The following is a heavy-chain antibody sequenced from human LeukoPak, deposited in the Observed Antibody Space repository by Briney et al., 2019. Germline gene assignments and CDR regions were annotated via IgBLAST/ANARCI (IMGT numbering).Heavy chain of an antibody. CDR3: TGNYYGSGSYADFDY. CDR2: IRSTANGYAT. Sequence: GGTLRLSCAASGFTFSGSALHWVRQASGKGLEWVGRIRSTANGYATAYAASVKGRFTISRDDSKNTAYLQMDSLKTEDTAVYYCTGNYYGSGSYADFDYWGQGTLVTVSS. D-gene: IGHD3-10*01. J-gene: IGHJ4*02. V-gene: IGHV3-73*01. CDR1: GFTFSGSA.